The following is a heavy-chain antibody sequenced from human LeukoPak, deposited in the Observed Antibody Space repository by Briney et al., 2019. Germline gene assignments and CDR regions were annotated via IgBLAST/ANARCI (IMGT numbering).Heavy chain of an antibody. CDR3: ARSYSYGLGYFDF. V-gene: IGHV3-23*01. CDR2: ISGSGGST. CDR1: GFTFSSYA. Sequence: GGSLRLSCAASGFTFSSYAMSWVRQGPGKGLEWVSAISGSGGSTYYADSVKGRFTISRDNSKNTLYLRMSSLRAEDTAVYYCARSYSYGLGYFDFWGQGPLVTVSS. D-gene: IGHD5-18*01. J-gene: IGHJ4*02.